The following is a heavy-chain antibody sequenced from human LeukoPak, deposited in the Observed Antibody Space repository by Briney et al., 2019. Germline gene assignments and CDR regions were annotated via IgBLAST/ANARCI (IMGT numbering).Heavy chain of an antibody. Sequence: RLSCAASGFTFSSYAMHWVRQXPGKGLEWVAAISYDGSNKYYADSVKGRFTISRDNSKNTLYLQMNSLRAEDTAVYYCARFXSGFDYWGQGTLVTVSS. CDR1: GFTFSSYA. J-gene: IGHJ4*02. CDR3: ARFXSGFDY. V-gene: IGHV3-30-3*01. D-gene: IGHD3-3*01. CDR2: ISYDGSNK.